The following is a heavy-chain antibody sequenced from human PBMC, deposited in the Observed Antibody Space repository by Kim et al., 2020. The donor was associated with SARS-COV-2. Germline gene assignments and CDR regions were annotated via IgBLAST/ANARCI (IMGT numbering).Heavy chain of an antibody. Sequence: GGSLRLSCAASGFTFDDYTMHWVRQAPGKGLEWVSLISWDGGSTYYADSVKGRFTISRDNSKNSLYLQMNSLRTEDTALYYCAKDMGEVWQLVSYYYGMDVWGQGTTVTVSS. J-gene: IGHJ6*02. V-gene: IGHV3-43*01. CDR2: ISWDGGST. CDR3: AKDMGEVWQLVSYYYGMDV. D-gene: IGHD6-6*01. CDR1: GFTFDDYT.